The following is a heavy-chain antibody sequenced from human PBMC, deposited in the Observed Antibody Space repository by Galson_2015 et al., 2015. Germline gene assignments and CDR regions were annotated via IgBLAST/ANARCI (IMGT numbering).Heavy chain of an antibody. CDR2: LKEDGREK. CDR1: GFTFRSHW. CDR3: ARDCSGGSCYSRNFDY. J-gene: IGHJ4*02. V-gene: IGHV3-7*01. Sequence: CLRLSGAASGFTFRSHWMCWARQAPGTGLEWVATLKEDGREKYYVDSVKGRFTSSRDNAKNSLYLQMYSLRAEDTAVAYCARDCSGGSCYSRNFDYWGQGTLVTVSS. D-gene: IGHD2-15*01.